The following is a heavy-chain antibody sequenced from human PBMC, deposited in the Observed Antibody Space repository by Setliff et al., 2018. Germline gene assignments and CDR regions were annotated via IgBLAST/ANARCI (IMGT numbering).Heavy chain of an antibody. V-gene: IGHV1-69*05. J-gene: IGHJ6*03. CDR2: TIPIFGTT. D-gene: IGHD3-22*01. Sequence: ASVKVSCKASGGTFSSYGISWVRQAPGQGLEWMGGTIPIFGTTDYAQKFRGRVTIITDESTSTAFMQLSSLRSDDTAVYYCVREGVDSRSSTDYRYYMDVWGKGTTVTVSS. CDR3: VREGVDSRSSTDYRYYMDV. CDR1: GGTFSSYG.